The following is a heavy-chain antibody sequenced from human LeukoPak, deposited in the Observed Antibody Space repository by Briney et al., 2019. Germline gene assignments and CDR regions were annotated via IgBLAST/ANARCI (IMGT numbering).Heavy chain of an antibody. CDR3: ARDPRTSGYFFDY. V-gene: IGHV3-30*04. J-gene: IGHJ4*02. CDR2: MSYDGTNQ. Sequence: PGRPLRLSCAASGFTFNAYVMHWVRQAPGKGLEWVAVMSYDGTNQNYADSVKGRFTISRDNSKNTLYLQMNSLRAEDTAVYYCARDPRTSGYFFDYWGQGTLVTVSS. CDR1: GFTFNAYV. D-gene: IGHD3-22*01.